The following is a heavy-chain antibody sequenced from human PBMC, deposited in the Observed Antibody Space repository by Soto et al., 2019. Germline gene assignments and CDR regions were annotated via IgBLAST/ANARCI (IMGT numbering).Heavy chain of an antibody. Sequence: ASVKVSCKASGGTFSSYAISWARKATGQGLEWVGWIHPKNGGINYAQKCQGRLTMTRDTSINTSYINLNRLNFEDSAIYYCVRGWSVVYLDLWGRGTQVTVSS. CDR2: IHPKNGGI. CDR1: GGTFSSYA. J-gene: IGHJ1*01. V-gene: IGHV1-2*02. CDR3: VRGWSVVYLDL. D-gene: IGHD2-2*02.